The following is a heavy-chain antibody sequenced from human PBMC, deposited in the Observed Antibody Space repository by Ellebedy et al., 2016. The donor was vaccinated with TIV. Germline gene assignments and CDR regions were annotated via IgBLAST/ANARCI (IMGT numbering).Heavy chain of an antibody. V-gene: IGHV3-30-3*01. CDR1: GFTFSTHA. J-gene: IGHJ4*02. D-gene: IGHD3-9*01. CDR3: ARNSHFDWSFYIDH. CDR2: ISYDGSKT. Sequence: GESLKISCAASGFTFSTHAMHWVRQAPGKGLEWLAVISYDGSKTYYADSVKGRFTISRDNSRDTLYLQMNSLKADDTAVYFCARNSHFDWSFYIDHWGQGTLVTVSS.